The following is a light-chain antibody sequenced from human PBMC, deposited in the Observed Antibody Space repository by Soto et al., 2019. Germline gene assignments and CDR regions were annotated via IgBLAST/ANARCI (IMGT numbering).Light chain of an antibody. CDR1: QSVSSKC. Sequence: EIELTQSPGTLSVSPGDRATLSCRAAQSVSSKCVDWYQQKPDQAPRPHIYGAFTRATGTPEGFSGSGSGTDCTLTINRLEPEYFEVYYCQCIGFGQGTRLDIK. V-gene: IGKV3-20*01. J-gene: IGKJ5*01. CDR2: GAF. CDR3: QCIG.